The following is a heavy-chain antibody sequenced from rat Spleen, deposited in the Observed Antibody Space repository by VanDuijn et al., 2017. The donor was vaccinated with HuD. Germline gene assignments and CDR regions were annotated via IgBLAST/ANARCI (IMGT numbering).Heavy chain of an antibody. V-gene: IGHV2-13*01. D-gene: IGHD1-12*02. CDR2: IWGNGDT. CDR3: ARAPSYNYDGTYYGYVMDA. CDR1: GFSLTNNG. Sequence: QVQLRESGPGLVQPSQTLSLTCTVSGFSLTNNGVNWVRQPPGKGLEWMGVIWGNGDTNYNSALKSRLSISRDTSKSQVYLKMNSLQSEDIATYYCARAPSYNYDGTYYGYVMDAWGQGASVTVSS. J-gene: IGHJ4*01.